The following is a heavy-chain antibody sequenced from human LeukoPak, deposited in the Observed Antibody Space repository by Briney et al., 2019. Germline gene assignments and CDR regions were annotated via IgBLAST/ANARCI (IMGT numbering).Heavy chain of an antibody. Sequence: GASVKVSCKASGYTFTSYYIHWVRQAPGQGLEWMGIINPSGGSTSYAQKFQGRVTMTRDTSTSTVYMELSSLRSEDTAVYYCARTPYAMTYYYYGMDVWGQGTTVTVSS. CDR1: GYTFTSYY. CDR3: ARTPYAMTYYYYGMDV. D-gene: IGHD2-2*01. CDR2: INPSGGST. V-gene: IGHV1-46*01. J-gene: IGHJ6*02.